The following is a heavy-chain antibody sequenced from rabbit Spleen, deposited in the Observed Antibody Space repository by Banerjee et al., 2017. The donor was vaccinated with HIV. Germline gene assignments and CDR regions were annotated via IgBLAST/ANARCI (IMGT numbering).Heavy chain of an antibody. CDR2: INAVTGKA. J-gene: IGHJ4*01. D-gene: IGHD3-1*01. Sequence: QEQLEESGGGLVKPEGSLTLTCKASGFPFSNKAVMCWVRQAPGKGLEWIACINAVTGKAVYASWVDGRFSISKTSSTTVTLQMTSLTVADTATYFCARWGPGNGVVTNAFSLWAQAPSSPS. CDR3: ARWGPGNGVVTNAFSL. CDR1: GFPFSNKAV. V-gene: IGHV1S45*01.